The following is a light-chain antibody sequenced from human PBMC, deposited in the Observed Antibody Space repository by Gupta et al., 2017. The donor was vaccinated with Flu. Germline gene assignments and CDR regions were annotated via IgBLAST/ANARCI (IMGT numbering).Light chain of an antibody. J-gene: IGLJ2*01. CDR3: ALYMGSGISV. CDR1: SGSVSTGYT. Sequence: QTVVNQEPSFSVSPGGTVTLTCGLSSGSVSTGYTPSWYQQTPGPAPRTPIYNKHSRSAGVTGRFSGSIVGNTAALTITVAQGDDEADYYGALYMGSGISVFGGGTKLTVL. V-gene: IGLV8-61*01. CDR2: NKH.